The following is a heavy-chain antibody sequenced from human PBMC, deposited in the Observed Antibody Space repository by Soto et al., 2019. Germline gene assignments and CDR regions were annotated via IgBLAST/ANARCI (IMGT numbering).Heavy chain of an antibody. CDR2: IYYSGST. Sequence: QLQLQESGPGLVKPSETLSLTCTVSGGSISSSSYYWGWIRQPPGKGLEWIGSIYYSGSTYYNPSLKSRVTISVDTSKNQFSLKLSSVTAADTAVYYCARRPHRYCSGGSCYSHFDYWGQGTLVTVSS. CDR3: ARRPHRYCSGGSCYSHFDY. J-gene: IGHJ4*02. V-gene: IGHV4-39*01. D-gene: IGHD2-15*01. CDR1: GGSISSSSYY.